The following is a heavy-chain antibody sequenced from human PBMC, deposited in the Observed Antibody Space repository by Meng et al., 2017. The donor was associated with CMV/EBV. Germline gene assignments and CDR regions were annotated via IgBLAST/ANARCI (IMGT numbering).Heavy chain of an antibody. J-gene: IGHJ6*02. D-gene: IGHD5-24*01. CDR3: AREMATRGGNYYYYCMDV. Sequence: SVKVSCKASGGTFSSYAISWVRQAPGQGLEWMGGIIPIFCTANYAQKFQGRVTITTAESTSTAYMELSSLRSEDTAVYYCAREMATRGGNYYYYCMDVWGQGTPVTVSS. CDR2: IIPIFCTA. V-gene: IGHV1-69*05. CDR1: GGTFSSYA.